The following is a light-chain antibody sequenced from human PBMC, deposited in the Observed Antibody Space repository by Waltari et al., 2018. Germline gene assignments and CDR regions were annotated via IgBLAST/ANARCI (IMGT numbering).Light chain of an antibody. Sequence: DIVMTQSPLSLPVTPGEPASISCRSSQSLLHSNGNTYLDWYLQKPGQSPQLLIYLGSNRASGVPDRFSCSESGTDFTLKISRVEAEDVGVYYCMQALQTPLTFGGGTKVEIK. CDR3: MQALQTPLT. V-gene: IGKV2-28*01. CDR1: QSLLHSNGNTY. CDR2: LGS. J-gene: IGKJ4*01.